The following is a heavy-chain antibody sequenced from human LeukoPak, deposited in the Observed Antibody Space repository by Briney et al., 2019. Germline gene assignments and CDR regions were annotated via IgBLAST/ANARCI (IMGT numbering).Heavy chain of an antibody. CDR1: GYTFTDSY. V-gene: IGHV1-2*02. CDR3: ARLRRGY. Sequence: ASVKVSCTASGYTFTDSYIHWVRQAPGQGLEWMGWINPNSGGTNYAQKFQGRVTMTTDTSISTAYMELSSLRSDDTAVYYCARLRRGYWGQGTLVTVSS. CDR2: INPNSGGT. J-gene: IGHJ4*02.